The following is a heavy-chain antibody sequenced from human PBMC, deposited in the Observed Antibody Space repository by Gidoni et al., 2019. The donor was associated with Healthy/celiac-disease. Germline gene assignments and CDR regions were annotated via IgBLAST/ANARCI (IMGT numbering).Heavy chain of an antibody. CDR1: GFTFSSYW. CDR2: INSDGSST. V-gene: IGHV3-74*01. Sequence: VQLVESGGGLVQPGGSLRLSCAASGFTFSSYWMHWVRQAPGKGLVWVSRINSDGSSTSYADSVKGRFTISRDNAKNTLYLQMNSLRAEDTAVYYCAREIDYGDYEGGFNYWGQGTLVTVSS. CDR3: AREIDYGDYEGGFNY. J-gene: IGHJ4*02. D-gene: IGHD4-17*01.